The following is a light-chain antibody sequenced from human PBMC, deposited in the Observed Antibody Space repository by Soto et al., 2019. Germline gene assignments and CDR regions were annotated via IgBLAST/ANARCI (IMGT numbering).Light chain of an antibody. Sequence: QAVVTQPPSVSAAPGQQVTISCSGSNSNIGNNYVSWYQHLPGTGPKLLIYDNNKRPSGIPARFSGAKSGTSATLAITGLQTGDEADYYCGTWDSSLTSVLFGGGTKLTVL. CDR2: DNN. CDR1: NSNIGNNY. J-gene: IGLJ2*01. CDR3: GTWDSSLTSVL. V-gene: IGLV1-51*01.